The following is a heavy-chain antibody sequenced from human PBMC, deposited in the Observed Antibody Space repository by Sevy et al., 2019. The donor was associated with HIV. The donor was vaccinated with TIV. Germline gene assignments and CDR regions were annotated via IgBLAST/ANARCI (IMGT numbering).Heavy chain of an antibody. V-gene: IGHV4-30-4*01. CDR1: GGSLSSSDSY. CDR3: ARKRGYSHGPFDY. CDR2: IHYTGGT. J-gene: IGHJ4*02. Sequence: SETLSLTCTVSGGSLSSSDSYWSWIRQPPGKGLEWLGYIHYTGGTYYNPFLKSRVAMSVDTSEERFSLRLSFLTAADTALYFCARKRGYSHGPFDYWDQGFLVTVSS. D-gene: IGHD5-12*01.